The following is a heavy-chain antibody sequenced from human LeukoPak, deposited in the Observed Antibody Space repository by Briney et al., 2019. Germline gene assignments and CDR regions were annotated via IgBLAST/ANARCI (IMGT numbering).Heavy chain of an antibody. D-gene: IGHD6-6*01. CDR1: GLIFSNAW. CDR2: IKSKTDGGTT. Sequence: PGGSLILSCAASGLIFSNAWMSWVRQAPGKGLEWVGRIKSKTDGGTTDYAAPVKGRFTISRDDSKNTLYLQMNTLKTEDTGVYYCTTGTYSSSYYWGQGTLVTVSS. V-gene: IGHV3-15*01. J-gene: IGHJ4*02. CDR3: TTGTYSSSYY.